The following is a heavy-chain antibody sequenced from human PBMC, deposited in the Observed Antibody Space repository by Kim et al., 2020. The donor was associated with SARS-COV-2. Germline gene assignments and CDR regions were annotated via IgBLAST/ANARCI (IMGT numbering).Heavy chain of an antibody. CDR1: GCSISSSSYY. CDR2: IYYSGST. D-gene: IGHD5-12*01. J-gene: IGHJ5*02. Sequence: SETLSLTCTVSGCSISSSSYYWGWIRQPPGKGLEWIGSIYYSGSTYYNPSLKSRVTISVDTSKNQFSLKLSSVTAADTAVYYCARRGVDIVATRDLGFDPWGQGTLVTVSS. V-gene: IGHV4-39*01. CDR3: ARRGVDIVATRDLGFDP.